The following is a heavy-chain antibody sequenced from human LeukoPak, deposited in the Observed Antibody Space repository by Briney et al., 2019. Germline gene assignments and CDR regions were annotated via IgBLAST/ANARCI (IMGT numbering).Heavy chain of an antibody. D-gene: IGHD3-22*01. J-gene: IGHJ4*02. Sequence: GGSLRLSCAASGFTFSNYGMHWVRQAPGKGLEWVAFIRYDGSNKYYSDSVKGRFTVSRDNSKNTLYLQMNSLRAEDTAVYYCAKDSRMMVVFITGKGTEFDYWGQGALVTVS. CDR3: AKDSRMMVVFITGKGTEFDY. CDR1: GFTFSNYG. V-gene: IGHV3-30*02. CDR2: IRYDGSNK.